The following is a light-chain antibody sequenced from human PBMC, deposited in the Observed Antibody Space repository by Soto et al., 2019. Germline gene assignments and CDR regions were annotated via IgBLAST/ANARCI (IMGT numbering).Light chain of an antibody. CDR3: SSYTSTSTPVV. V-gene: IGLV2-14*01. Sequence: QSALTQPASVSGSPGQSITISCTGTRSDVGGYNFVSWYQQHPGKAPKLMIYEVNKRPSGVSNRFSGSKSGNTASLTISGLQAEDEGDFYCSSYTSTSTPVVFGGGTKLTVL. J-gene: IGLJ2*01. CDR1: RSDVGGYNF. CDR2: EVN.